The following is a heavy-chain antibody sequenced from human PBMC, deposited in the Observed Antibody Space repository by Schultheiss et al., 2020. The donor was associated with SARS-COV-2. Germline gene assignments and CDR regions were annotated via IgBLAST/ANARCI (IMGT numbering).Heavy chain of an antibody. CDR2: ISGSGGST. Sequence: GESLKISCAASGFTVSSNYMSWVRQAPGKGLEWVSAISGSGGSTYYADSVKGRFTISRDNSKNTLYLQMNSLRAEDTAVYYCASRITMIVVVTQDYWGQGTLVTVSS. CDR3: ASRITMIVVVTQDY. J-gene: IGHJ4*02. V-gene: IGHV3-23*01. CDR1: GFTVSSNY. D-gene: IGHD3-22*01.